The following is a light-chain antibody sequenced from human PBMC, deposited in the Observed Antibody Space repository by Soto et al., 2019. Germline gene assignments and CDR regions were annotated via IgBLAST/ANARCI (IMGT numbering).Light chain of an antibody. Sequence: QSVLTQPPSVSAAPGQKVTISCSGSSSNIGNNYVSWYQQLPGTAPKLLIYDNNNRPSGIPDRFSGSKSGTSATLGITGLQTGDEADYYCATWDSRLSAVVFGGGTKLTVL. V-gene: IGLV1-51*01. CDR1: SSNIGNNY. CDR3: ATWDSRLSAVV. CDR2: DNN. J-gene: IGLJ2*01.